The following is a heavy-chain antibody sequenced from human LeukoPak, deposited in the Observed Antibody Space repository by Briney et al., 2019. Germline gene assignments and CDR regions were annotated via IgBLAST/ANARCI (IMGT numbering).Heavy chain of an antibody. Sequence: PSETLSLTCAVYGGSFSGYYWSWIRQPPGKGLEWIGEINHSGSTNYNPSLKSRVTISVDTSKNQFSLKLSSVTAADTAVYYCARSNPYYDILTGYLHPTANWFGPWGQGTLVTVSS. V-gene: IGHV4-34*01. J-gene: IGHJ5*02. D-gene: IGHD3-9*01. CDR3: ARSNPYYDILTGYLHPTANWFGP. CDR2: INHSGST. CDR1: GGSFSGYY.